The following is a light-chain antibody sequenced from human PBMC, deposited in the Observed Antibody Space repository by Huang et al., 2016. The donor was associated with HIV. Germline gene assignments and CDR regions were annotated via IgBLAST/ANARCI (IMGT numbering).Light chain of an antibody. CDR1: QSVNSN. CDR2: CVS. CDR3: QQYNSWPPWA. J-gene: IGKJ1*01. Sequence: EILMTQSPATLSVSPGERATLSCRASQSVNSNLAWYQQKRGQPPRLLIYCVSSRASGIPDRFSGSGSGTEFTLTISSLQSEDFAVYYCQQYNSWPPWAFGQGTTVEI. V-gene: IGKV3-15*01.